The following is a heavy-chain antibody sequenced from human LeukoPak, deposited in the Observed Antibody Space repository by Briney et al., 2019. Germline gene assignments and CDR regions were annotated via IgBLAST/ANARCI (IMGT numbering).Heavy chain of an antibody. CDR2: ISGSGGGT. D-gene: IGHD4-17*01. CDR3: AKIVGVGDYDGDY. J-gene: IGHJ4*02. V-gene: IGHV3-23*01. CDR1: GFTFSSYA. Sequence: PGGSLRLSCAASGFTFSSYAMSWVRQAPGKGLEWVSGISGSGGGTYYADSVKGRFAISRDNSKNTLSLQMNGLRAEDTAVYYCAKIVGVGDYDGDYWGQGTLVTVSS.